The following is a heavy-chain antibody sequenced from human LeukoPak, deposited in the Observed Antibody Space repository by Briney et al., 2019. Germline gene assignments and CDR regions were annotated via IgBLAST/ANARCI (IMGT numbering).Heavy chain of an antibody. D-gene: IGHD3-22*01. CDR2: ISHLGST. J-gene: IGHJ4*02. CDR3: AITGRYYYDSSGSTEPTLDY. V-gene: IGHV4-34*01. Sequence: SETLSLTCAVYGGSFSGYYWSWIRQPPGKGLEWIGEISHLGSTDYNPSLKSRVTISVDTSKNQVSLKLSSVTAADTAVYYCAITGRYYYDSSGSTEPTLDYWGQGTLVTVSS. CDR1: GGSFSGYY.